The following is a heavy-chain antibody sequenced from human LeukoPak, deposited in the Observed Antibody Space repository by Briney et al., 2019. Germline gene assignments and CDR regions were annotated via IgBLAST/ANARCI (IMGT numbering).Heavy chain of an antibody. CDR1: GFTFSSYE. CDR3: ARGTGYCLDP. V-gene: IGHV3-48*03. Sequence: PGGSLRLSCAASGFTFSSYEMNWVRQAPGKGLEWVPYISSSGSTIYYADSVKGRFTLSRDNAKNSLYLQMNSLRAEDTAVYYCARGTGYCLDPWGQGTLVTVSS. J-gene: IGHJ5*02. CDR2: ISSSGSTI. D-gene: IGHD7-27*01.